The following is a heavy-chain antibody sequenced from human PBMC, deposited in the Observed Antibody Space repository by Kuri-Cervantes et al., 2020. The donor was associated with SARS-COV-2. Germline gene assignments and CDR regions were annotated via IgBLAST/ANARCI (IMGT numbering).Heavy chain of an antibody. V-gene: IGHV3-30*02. J-gene: IGHJ4*02. Sequence: GESLKISCAASGFTFSSYGMHWVRQAPGKGLEWVAFIRYDGSNKYYADSVKGRFTISRDNSKNTLYLQMNSLRAEDTAVYYCARNPNLDYWGQGTLVTVSS. CDR3: ARNPNLDY. CDR2: IRYDGSNK. CDR1: GFTFSSYG.